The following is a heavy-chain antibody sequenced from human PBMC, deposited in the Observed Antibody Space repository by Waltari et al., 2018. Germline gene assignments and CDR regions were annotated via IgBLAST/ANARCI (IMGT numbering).Heavy chain of an antibody. CDR2: IKHDGSES. CDR1: GFTFSSYW. Sequence: EVQLVESGGGLVQPGGSLRLSCAASGFTFSSYWMSWVRQGPGKGLEWLGNIKHDGSESYYVDSLKGRFIISRDNAKNSLYLQMNSLRAEDTAVYYCASDYGDYNYWGQGTLVIVSS. CDR3: ASDYGDYNY. V-gene: IGHV3-7*03. J-gene: IGHJ4*02. D-gene: IGHD4-17*01.